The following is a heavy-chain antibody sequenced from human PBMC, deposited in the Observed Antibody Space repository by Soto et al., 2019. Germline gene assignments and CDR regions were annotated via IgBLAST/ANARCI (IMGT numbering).Heavy chain of an antibody. Sequence: QVHLVQSGAELKKPGSSVRVSCKASGDTFNFYTINWVRQAPGLGLEWMGRTNPILSMSNSALKFQGRLRISADKSTSTAYMDLRSLISDDTAVYYCATSYGSGSQAFDYWGQGALVTVSS. CDR2: TNPILSMS. D-gene: IGHD3-10*01. CDR1: GDTFNFYT. CDR3: ATSYGSGSQAFDY. J-gene: IGHJ4*02. V-gene: IGHV1-69*02.